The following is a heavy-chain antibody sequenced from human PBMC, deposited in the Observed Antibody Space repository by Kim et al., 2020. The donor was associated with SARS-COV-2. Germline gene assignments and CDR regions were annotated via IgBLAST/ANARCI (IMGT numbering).Heavy chain of an antibody. CDR1: GFTFSDYY. V-gene: IGHV3-11*06. Sequence: GGSLRLSCAASGFTFSDYYMSWIRQAPGKGLEWVSYISSSSSYTNYADSVKGRFTISRDNAKNSLYLQMNSLRAEDTAVYYCARQGGSYQHKHFDYWGQGTLVTVSS. D-gene: IGHD1-26*01. CDR2: ISSSSSYT. J-gene: IGHJ4*02. CDR3: ARQGGSYQHKHFDY.